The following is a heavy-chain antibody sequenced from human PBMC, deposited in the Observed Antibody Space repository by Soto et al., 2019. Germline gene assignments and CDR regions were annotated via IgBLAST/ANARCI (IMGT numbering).Heavy chain of an antibody. CDR1: GLTVSSNY. CDR2: LYSGGST. Sequence: EVQLVETGGGLIQPGGSLRLSCAASGLTVSSNYMNWVRLAPGKGLEWVSVLYSGGSTHYAGSVKGRFIISRDNSKNTLYLQMNSLRVEDTAVYYCARDRPGDEGDGFDIWGHGTMVTVSS. V-gene: IGHV3-53*02. J-gene: IGHJ3*02. D-gene: IGHD3-10*01. CDR3: ARDRPGDEGDGFDI.